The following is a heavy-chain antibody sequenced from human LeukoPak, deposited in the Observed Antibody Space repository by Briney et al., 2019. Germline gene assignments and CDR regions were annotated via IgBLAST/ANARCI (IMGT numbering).Heavy chain of an antibody. Sequence: ASVKVSCKASGYTFTSYDINWVRQATGQGLEWMGWMNPNSGNTGYAQKFQGRVTMTGNTSISTAYMELSSLRSEDTAVYYCARGSSSSWYLYYYGMDVWGQGTTVTVSS. CDR2: MNPNSGNT. CDR1: GYTFTSYD. D-gene: IGHD6-13*01. V-gene: IGHV1-8*01. J-gene: IGHJ6*02. CDR3: ARGSSSSWYLYYYGMDV.